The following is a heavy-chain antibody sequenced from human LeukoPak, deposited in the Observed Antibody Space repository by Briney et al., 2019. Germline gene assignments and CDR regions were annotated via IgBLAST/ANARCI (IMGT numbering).Heavy chain of an antibody. Sequence: GASVKVSCKASGYTFTSYYMHWVRQAPGQGLEWMGIINPSGGSTSYAQKFQGRVTMTRDTSTSTVYMELSSLRSEDTAVYYCARSLYSSSWYPSTSYYYMDVWGKGTTVTVSS. J-gene: IGHJ6*03. CDR1: GYTFTSYY. V-gene: IGHV1-46*01. CDR2: INPSGGST. D-gene: IGHD6-13*01. CDR3: ARSLYSSSWYPSTSYYYMDV.